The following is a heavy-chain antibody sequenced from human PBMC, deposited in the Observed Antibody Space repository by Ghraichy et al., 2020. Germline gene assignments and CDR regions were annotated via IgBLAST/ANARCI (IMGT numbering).Heavy chain of an antibody. V-gene: IGHV4-39*01. CDR1: GASVGSNSFC. CDR2: VFHNGNT. J-gene: IGHJ5*02. Sequence: SETLSLTCSVSGASVGSNSFCWAWIRPPPGKGLEWIGRVFHNGNTYYSPSLNSRVTISVDTSKNQFSLKLYSVTAADTAVYFCARRFGYSGSCDPWGQGTLVTVSS. D-gene: IGHD1-26*01. CDR3: ARRFGYSGSCDP.